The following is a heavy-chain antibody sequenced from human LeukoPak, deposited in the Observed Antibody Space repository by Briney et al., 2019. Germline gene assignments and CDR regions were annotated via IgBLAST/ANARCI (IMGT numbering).Heavy chain of an antibody. Sequence: PSETLSLTCAVYGGSFSGYYWSWICQPPGKGLEWIGEINHSGSTNYNPSLKSRVTISVDTSKNQFSLKLSSVTAADTAVYYCASGSRSTSSNWFDPWGQGTLVTVSS. D-gene: IGHD2-2*01. V-gene: IGHV4-34*01. CDR3: ASGSRSTSSNWFDP. CDR2: INHSGST. J-gene: IGHJ5*02. CDR1: GGSFSGYY.